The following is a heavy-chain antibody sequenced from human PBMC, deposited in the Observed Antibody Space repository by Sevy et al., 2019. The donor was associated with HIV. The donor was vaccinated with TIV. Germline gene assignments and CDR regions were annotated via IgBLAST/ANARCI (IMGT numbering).Heavy chain of an antibody. Sequence: GGSLRLSCSASGFTFSNYAMHWVRQAPGKGLEWVGFISYDGSNKYYADSVKGRFTISRDNGNNTLYLQMNSLGAEDTAVYYCSKDYRVLLITTIDYWGQGTLVTVSS. CDR3: SKDYRVLLITTIDY. J-gene: IGHJ4*02. CDR1: GFTFSNYA. V-gene: IGHV3-30*18. CDR2: ISYDGSNK. D-gene: IGHD3-22*01.